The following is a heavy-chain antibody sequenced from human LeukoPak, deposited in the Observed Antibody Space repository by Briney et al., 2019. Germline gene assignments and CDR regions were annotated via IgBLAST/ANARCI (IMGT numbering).Heavy chain of an antibody. J-gene: IGHJ1*01. CDR2: IKQDGSEK. CDR1: GFTFSSYW. D-gene: IGHD6-19*01. Sequence: QPGGSLRLSCAASGFTFSSYWMSWVRQAPGKGLEWVANIKQDGSEKYYVDSVKGRFTISRDNAKNSLYLQMNSLRAEDTAVYYCARSEGSSGWYAEYFQHWGQGTLVTVSS. CDR3: ARSEGSSGWYAEYFQH. V-gene: IGHV3-7*05.